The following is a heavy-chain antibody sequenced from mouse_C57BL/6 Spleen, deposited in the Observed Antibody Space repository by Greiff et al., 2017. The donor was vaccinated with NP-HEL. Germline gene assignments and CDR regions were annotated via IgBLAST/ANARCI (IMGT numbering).Heavy chain of an antibody. CDR3: ARSRDYDGYFDY. CDR1: GYSFTSYY. J-gene: IGHJ2*01. V-gene: IGHV1-66*01. CDR2: IYPGSGNT. Sequence: QVQLQQSGPELVKPGASVKISCKASGYSFTSYYIHWVKQRPGQGLEWIGWIYPGSGNTKYNEKFKSKATLTVDTSSSTAYMQLSSLTSEDSAVYYCARSRDYDGYFDYWGQGTTLTVSS. D-gene: IGHD2-4*01.